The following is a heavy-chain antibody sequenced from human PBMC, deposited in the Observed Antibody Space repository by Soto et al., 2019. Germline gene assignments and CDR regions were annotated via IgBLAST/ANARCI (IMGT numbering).Heavy chain of an antibody. CDR3: ARDRSAREQLWLTPNYYYGMYV. D-gene: IGHD5-18*01. J-gene: IGHJ6*02. CDR2: IWYDGSNK. V-gene: IGHV3-33*01. CDR1: GFTFSSYG. Sequence: PGGSLRLSCAASGFTFSSYGMHWVRQAPGKGLEWVAVIWYDGSNKYYADSVKGRFTISRDNSKNTLYLQMNSLRAEDTAVYYCARDRSAREQLWLTPNYYYGMYVWGQGTTVTVSS.